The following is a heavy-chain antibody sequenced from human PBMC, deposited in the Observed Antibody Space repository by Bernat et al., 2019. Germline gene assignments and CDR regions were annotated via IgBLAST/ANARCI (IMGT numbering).Heavy chain of an antibody. CDR2: ISSNGGST. J-gene: IGHJ4*02. D-gene: IGHD3-22*01. CDR1: GFTFSSYA. Sequence: VQLVESGGGVVQPGRSLRLSCAASGFTFSSYAMHWVRQAPGKGLEYVSAISSNGGSTYYADSVKGRFTISRDNSKNTLYLQMSSLRAEDTAVYYCVKAVGYYDSSGYPIPYFDYWGQGTLVTVSS. CDR3: VKAVGYYDSSGYPIPYFDY. V-gene: IGHV3-64D*06.